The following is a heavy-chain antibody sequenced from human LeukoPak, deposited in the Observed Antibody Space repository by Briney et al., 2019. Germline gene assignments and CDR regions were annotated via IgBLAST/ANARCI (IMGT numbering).Heavy chain of an antibody. CDR1: GFTFSSYS. J-gene: IGHJ4*02. CDR2: ISSSSSYI. CDR3: AREGMVATFDY. D-gene: IGHD5-12*01. Sequence: GGSLRLSCAASGFTFSSYSMNWVRQAPGKGLEWVSSISSSSSYIYYSDSVKGRFTISRDKAKNSLYLQMNSLRAEDTAIYYCAREGMVATFDYWGQGALFTVSS. V-gene: IGHV3-21*01.